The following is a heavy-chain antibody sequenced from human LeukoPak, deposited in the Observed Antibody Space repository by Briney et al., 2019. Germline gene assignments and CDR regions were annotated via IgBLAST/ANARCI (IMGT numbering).Heavy chain of an antibody. D-gene: IGHD6-13*01. CDR2: IYHSGST. CDR3: ARDSGGSSWSSEYFQH. V-gene: IGHV4-30-2*01. Sequence: SETLSLTCTVSGGSISSGGYYWSWIRQPPGKGLEWIGYIYHSGSTHYNPSLKSRVTISVDRSKNQFSLKLSSVTAADTAVYYCARDSGGSSWSSEYFQHWGQGTLVTVSS. CDR1: GGSISSGGYY. J-gene: IGHJ1*01.